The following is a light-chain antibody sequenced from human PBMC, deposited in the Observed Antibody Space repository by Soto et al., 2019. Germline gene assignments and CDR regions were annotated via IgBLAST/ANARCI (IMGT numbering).Light chain of an antibody. CDR1: SSNIGRNT. J-gene: IGLJ1*01. CDR2: NNN. Sequence: QSVLTQPPSASGTPGQRVTISCSGSSSNIGRNTVSWYQQVPITAPKLLIYNNNQRPSGVPDRFSGSKSGTSASLAISGLQSEDEADYYCAAWDDSLNGYVFGTETKVTVL. V-gene: IGLV1-44*01. CDR3: AAWDDSLNGYV.